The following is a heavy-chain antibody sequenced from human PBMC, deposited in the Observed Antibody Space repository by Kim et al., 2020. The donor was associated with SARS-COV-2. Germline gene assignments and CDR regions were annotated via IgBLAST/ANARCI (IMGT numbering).Heavy chain of an antibody. CDR1: GFTFSSYA. V-gene: IGHV3-23*01. Sequence: GGSLRLSCAASGFTFSSYAMSWVRQAPGKGLEWVSAISGSGGSTYYADSVKGRFTISRDNSKNTLYLQMNSLRAEDTAVYYCAKDHDILTGYYRGLYNWFDPWGQGTLVTVSS. D-gene: IGHD3-9*01. CDR3: AKDHDILTGYYRGLYNWFDP. J-gene: IGHJ5*02. CDR2: ISGSGGST.